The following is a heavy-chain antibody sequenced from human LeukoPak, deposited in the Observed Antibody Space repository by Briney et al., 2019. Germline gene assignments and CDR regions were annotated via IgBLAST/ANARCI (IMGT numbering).Heavy chain of an antibody. CDR2: IIPIFGTA. V-gene: IGHV1-69*13. CDR1: GGTFSSYA. D-gene: IGHD2-15*01. Sequence: ASVKVSCKASGGTFSSYAISWVRHPPGQGLEWMGGIIPIFGTANYAQKFQGRVTITADESTSTAYMELSSLRSEDTAVYYCARDCSGGSCYTIDWGQGTLVTVSS. J-gene: IGHJ4*02. CDR3: ARDCSGGSCYTID.